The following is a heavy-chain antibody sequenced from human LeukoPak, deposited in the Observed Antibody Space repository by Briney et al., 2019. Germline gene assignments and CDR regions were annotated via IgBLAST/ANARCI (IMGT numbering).Heavy chain of an antibody. CDR3: ARDRSALYSSGWYPIDY. D-gene: IGHD6-19*01. CDR1: GYTFTSYG. CDR2: INPNSGGT. V-gene: IGHV1-2*02. J-gene: IGHJ4*02. Sequence: ASVKVSCKASGYTFTSYGISWVRQAPGQGLEWMGWINPNSGGTNYAQKFQGRVTMTRDTSISTAYMELSRLRSDDTAVYYCARDRSALYSSGWYPIDYWGQGTLVTVSS.